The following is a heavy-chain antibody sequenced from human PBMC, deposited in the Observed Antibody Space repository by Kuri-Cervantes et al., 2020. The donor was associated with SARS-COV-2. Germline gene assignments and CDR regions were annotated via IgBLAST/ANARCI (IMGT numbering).Heavy chain of an antibody. CDR3: ARGRSVAGNKDFDY. CDR1: GGSFSGYH. D-gene: IGHD6-19*01. CDR2: ISSSSSTI. Sequence: GESLKISCAVYGGSFSGYHWTWIRQRPGKGLEWVSYISSSSSTIYYADSVKGRFTISRDNAKNSLYLQMNSLRDEDTAVYYCARGRSVAGNKDFDYWGQGTLVTVSS. J-gene: IGHJ4*02. V-gene: IGHV3-48*02.